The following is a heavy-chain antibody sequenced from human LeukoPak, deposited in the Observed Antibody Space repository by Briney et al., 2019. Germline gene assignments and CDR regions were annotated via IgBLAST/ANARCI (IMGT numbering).Heavy chain of an antibody. Sequence: GGSLRLSCAASGFTFSSYAMSWVRQAPGKGLEWISAISGSGGSTYYADSVKGRFTISRDNSKNTLSLQMNSLRAEGTAVYYCARSYYDILTGYGEVDYWGQGTLVTVSS. CDR3: ARSYYDILTGYGEVDY. CDR1: GFTFSSYA. CDR2: ISGSGGST. V-gene: IGHV3-23*01. D-gene: IGHD3-9*01. J-gene: IGHJ4*02.